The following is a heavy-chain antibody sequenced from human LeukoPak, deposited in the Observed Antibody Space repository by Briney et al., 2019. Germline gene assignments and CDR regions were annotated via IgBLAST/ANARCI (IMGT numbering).Heavy chain of an antibody. CDR1: GGTFSSYA. D-gene: IGHD4-17*01. Sequence: ASVKVSCKASGGTFSSYAISWVRQAPGQGLEWMGGIIPIFGTANYAQKFQGRVTITADESTSTAYMELSSLRSEDTAVYYCARLLDYGDLFEYWGQGTLVTVSS. CDR2: IIPIFGTA. J-gene: IGHJ4*02. CDR3: ARLLDYGDLFEY. V-gene: IGHV1-69*13.